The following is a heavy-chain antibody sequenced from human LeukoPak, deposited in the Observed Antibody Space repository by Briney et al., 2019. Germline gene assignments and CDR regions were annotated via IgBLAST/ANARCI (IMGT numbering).Heavy chain of an antibody. Sequence: GGSLRLSCAASGFTFSSYAMHWVRQGPGKGLEWAAVISYDGSNKYYADSVKGRFTISRDNSKNTLYLQMNSLRAEDTAVYYCATGYSSGWYYFQHWGQGSLVSVSS. CDR1: GFTFSSYA. J-gene: IGHJ1*01. CDR3: ATGYSSGWYYFQH. CDR2: ISYDGSNK. V-gene: IGHV3-30*04. D-gene: IGHD6-19*01.